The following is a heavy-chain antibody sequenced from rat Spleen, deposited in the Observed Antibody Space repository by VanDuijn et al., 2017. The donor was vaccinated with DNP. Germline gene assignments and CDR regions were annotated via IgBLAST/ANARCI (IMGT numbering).Heavy chain of an antibody. CDR2: ISYDGSST. J-gene: IGHJ2*01. D-gene: IGHD1-7*01. V-gene: IGHV5-7*01. CDR1: GFTFSDYN. Sequence: EVQLVESGGGLVQPGRSLKLSCAASGFTFSDYNMAWVRQASKKGLEWVATISYDGSSTYYRDSVKGRFTISRDNAGSTLFLQMDSLRSEDTATYYCARHPQTTGIPDYWGQGVMVTVSS. CDR3: ARHPQTTGIPDY.